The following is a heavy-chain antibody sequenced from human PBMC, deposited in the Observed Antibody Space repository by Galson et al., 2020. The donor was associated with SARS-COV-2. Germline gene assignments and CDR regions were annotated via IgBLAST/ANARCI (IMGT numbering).Heavy chain of an antibody. CDR1: GYTFTSYY. Sequence: ASVKVSCKASGYTFTSYYMHWVRQAPGQGLEWMGIINHSGGSTSYAQKFQGRVTMTRDTSTSTGYMEQSSLRSEDTAVYYCARDKREEYDFWSGYAGYYYYMDVWGKGPRSPSP. J-gene: IGHJ6*03. V-gene: IGHV1-46*01. D-gene: IGHD3-3*01. CDR3: ARDKREEYDFWSGYAGYYYYMDV. CDR2: INHSGGST.